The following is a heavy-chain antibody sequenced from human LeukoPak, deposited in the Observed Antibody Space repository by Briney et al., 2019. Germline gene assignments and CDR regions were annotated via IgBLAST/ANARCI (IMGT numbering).Heavy chain of an antibody. Sequence: SETLSLTCTVSGGSISSSSYYWGWIRQPPGKGLEWIGEINHSGSTNYNPSLKSRVTISVDTSKNQFSLKLSSVTAADTAVYYCARKGIAAAGTYNWFDPWGQGTLVTVSS. J-gene: IGHJ5*02. CDR2: INHSGST. CDR3: ARKGIAAAGTYNWFDP. V-gene: IGHV4-39*07. D-gene: IGHD6-13*01. CDR1: GGSISSSSYY.